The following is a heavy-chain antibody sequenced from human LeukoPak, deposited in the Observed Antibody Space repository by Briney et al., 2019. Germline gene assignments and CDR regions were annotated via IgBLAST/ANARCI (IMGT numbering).Heavy chain of an antibody. J-gene: IGHJ5*02. CDR3: ARIAGSGSRNWFDP. CDR2: IYPKSGGT. Sequence: ASVTLSCKASGYTFTDHYIHWMRQAPGQGPEWMGWIYPKSGGTNSAQKFQGRVTLTRDTSISTTYMELTGLRSDDTAVYYCARIAGSGSRNWFDPWGQGTLVTVPS. CDR1: GYTFTDHY. D-gene: IGHD3-10*01. V-gene: IGHV1-2*02.